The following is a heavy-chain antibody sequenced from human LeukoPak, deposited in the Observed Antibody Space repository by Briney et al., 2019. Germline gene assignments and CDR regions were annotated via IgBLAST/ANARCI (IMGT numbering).Heavy chain of an antibody. CDR1: AGSISSYY. Sequence: SETLSLTCTVSAGSISSYYWSWIRQPPGKGQEWIGYIYYSGSTNYNPSLKSRVTISVDTSKNQFSLKLSSVTAADTAVYYCARHGSSWAYFDYWGQGTLVTVSS. CDR3: ARHGSSWAYFDY. CDR2: IYYSGST. D-gene: IGHD6-13*01. V-gene: IGHV4-59*08. J-gene: IGHJ4*02.